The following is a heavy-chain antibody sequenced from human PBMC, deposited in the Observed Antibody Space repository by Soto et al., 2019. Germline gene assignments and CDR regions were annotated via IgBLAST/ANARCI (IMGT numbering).Heavy chain of an antibody. CDR2: IYYSGST. CDR1: GGSISSSSYY. CDR3: ARRMGYYYYGMDV. D-gene: IGHD2-8*01. V-gene: IGHV4-39*01. Sequence: SETLSLTGTVSGGSISSSSYYWGWIRQPPGKGLEWIGSIYYSGSTYYNPSLKSRVTISVDTSKNQFSLKLSSVTAADTAVYYCARRMGYYYYGMDVWGQGTTVTVS. J-gene: IGHJ6*02.